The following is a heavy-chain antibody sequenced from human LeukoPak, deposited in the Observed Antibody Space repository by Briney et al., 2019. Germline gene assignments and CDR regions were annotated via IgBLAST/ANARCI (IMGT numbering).Heavy chain of an antibody. V-gene: IGHV4-38-2*02. D-gene: IGHD6-13*01. CDR3: ARDPGIAGLS. CDR2: IYHSGTT. J-gene: IGHJ5*02. Sequence: PSETLSLTCTVSGYSISSGYYWGWIRQPPGKGLEWIGSIYHSGTTYYNPSLKSRVGISVDTSKNQFSLRLSSVTAADTAVYYCARDPGIAGLSWGRGTLVTVSS. CDR1: GYSISSGYY.